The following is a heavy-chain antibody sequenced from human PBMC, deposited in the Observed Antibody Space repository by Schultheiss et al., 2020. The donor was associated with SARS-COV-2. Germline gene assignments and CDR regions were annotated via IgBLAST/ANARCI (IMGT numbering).Heavy chain of an antibody. CDR3: ARASNPIYGFYYMDV. J-gene: IGHJ6*03. CDR2: IYYSGST. Sequence: SETLSLTCAVYGGSFSGYYWSWIRQPPGKGLEWIGSIYYSGSTNYNPSLKSRVTMSVDTSKNQFSLKLSSVTAADTAVYYCARASNPIYGFYYMDVWGKGTTVTVSS. CDR1: GGSFSGYY. D-gene: IGHD3-10*01. V-gene: IGHV4-34*01.